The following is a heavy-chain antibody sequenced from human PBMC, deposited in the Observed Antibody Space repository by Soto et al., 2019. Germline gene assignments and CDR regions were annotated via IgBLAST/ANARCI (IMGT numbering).Heavy chain of an antibody. Sequence: GGSLRLSCAASGFTFSTYAMNWVRQAPGKGLEWVSVISGSGGTTYYADSVKGRFTISRDNPKNTLYLQMSSLRAEDTAVYYCAKVVMSGYDDWGQGTLVTVSS. CDR2: ISGSGGTT. V-gene: IGHV3-23*01. J-gene: IGHJ4*02. CDR1: GFTFSTYA. CDR3: AKVVMSGYDD. D-gene: IGHD5-12*01.